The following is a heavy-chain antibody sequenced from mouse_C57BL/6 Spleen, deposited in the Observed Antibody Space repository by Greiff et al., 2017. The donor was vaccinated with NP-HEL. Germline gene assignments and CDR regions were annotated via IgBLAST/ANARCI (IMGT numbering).Heavy chain of an antibody. Sequence: QVQLQQPGAELVKPGASVKMSCKASGYTFTSYWITWVKQRPGQGLEWIGEIYPGSGSTNYNEKFKSKATLTVDTSSSTAYMQLSSLTSEDSAVYYCARRYYGYPYYAMDYWGQGTSVTVSS. CDR3: ARRYYGYPYYAMDY. CDR1: GYTFTSYW. D-gene: IGHD2-2*01. J-gene: IGHJ4*01. CDR2: IYPGSGST. V-gene: IGHV1-55*01.